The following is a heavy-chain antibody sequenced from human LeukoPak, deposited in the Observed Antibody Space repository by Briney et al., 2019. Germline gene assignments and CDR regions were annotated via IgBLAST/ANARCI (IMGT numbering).Heavy chain of an antibody. CDR2: IIPIFGTA. CDR3: ARDHGYDYVRGSYRELNWFDP. D-gene: IGHD3-16*02. V-gene: IGHV1-69*13. CDR1: GGTFSSYA. Sequence: SVKVSCKASGGTFSSYAISWVRQAPGQGLEWMGGIIPIFGTANYAQKFQGRVTITADESTSTAYMELSSLRSEDTAVYYCARDHGYDYVRGSYRELNWFDPWGQGTLVTVSS. J-gene: IGHJ5*02.